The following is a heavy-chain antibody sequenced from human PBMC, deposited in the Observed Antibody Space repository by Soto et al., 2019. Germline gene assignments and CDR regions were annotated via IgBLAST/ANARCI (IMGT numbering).Heavy chain of an antibody. V-gene: IGHV3-30*03. CDR3: GRGGGKFYGLGPHMEA. Sequence: GGSLRLSCAASGFTFSSYGMHWVRQAPGKGLQWVAVISYDGSNKYYADSVKGRFTISRDNSKNTLYLQMNSLRAEDTAVYYWGRGGGKFYGLGPHMEAWGQGTTVTVSS. J-gene: IGHJ6*02. CDR1: GFTFSSYG. CDR2: ISYDGSNK. D-gene: IGHD3-16*01.